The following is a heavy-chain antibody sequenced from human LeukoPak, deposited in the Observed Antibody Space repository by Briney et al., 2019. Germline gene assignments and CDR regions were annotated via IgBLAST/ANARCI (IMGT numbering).Heavy chain of an antibody. D-gene: IGHD3-9*01. CDR2: INHSGST. V-gene: IGHV4-34*01. CDR3: ARDPDDDRAFDS. J-gene: IGHJ3*02. CDR1: GGSFSGYY. Sequence: PSETLSLTCAVYGGSFSGYYWSWIRQPPGKGLEGIGEINHSGSTNYNPSLKSRVTISVDTSKTQFSLKLSSVTAADTAVYYCARDPDDDRAFDSCGQGTMVTVSS.